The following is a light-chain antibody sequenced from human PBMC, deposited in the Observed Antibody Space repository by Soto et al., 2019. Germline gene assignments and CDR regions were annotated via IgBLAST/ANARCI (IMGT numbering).Light chain of an antibody. CDR3: QQYNNLPRT. CDR2: GAS. J-gene: IGKJ1*01. V-gene: IGKV3-15*01. CDR1: QSVSSD. Sequence: EIVMTQSPATLSVSPGERATLSCRASQSVSSDLVWYQQKPGQAPRLLIYGASTRATGIPARFSGSGSGTEFTLTISSLQSEDFAVYYCQQYNNLPRTFGQGTKVDIK.